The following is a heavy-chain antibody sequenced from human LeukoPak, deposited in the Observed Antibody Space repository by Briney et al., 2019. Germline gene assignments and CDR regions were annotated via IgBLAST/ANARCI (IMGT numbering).Heavy chain of an antibody. J-gene: IGHJ4*02. CDR3: ARSYDYLWGSHRYTPTFDS. D-gene: IGHD3-16*02. CDR1: GGSFSGYY. CDR2: INHSGST. V-gene: IGHV4-34*01. Sequence: PSDTLSLTCAVYGGSFSGYYWNWIRQAPEKGLEWIGEINHSGSTNYSPSLKSRVTMSVDTSRNQFSLRLSSVTAADTAVYYCARSYDYLWGSHRYTPTFDSWGQGTLVTVSP.